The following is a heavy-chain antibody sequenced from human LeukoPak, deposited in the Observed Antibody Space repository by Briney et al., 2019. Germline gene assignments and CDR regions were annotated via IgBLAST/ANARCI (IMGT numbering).Heavy chain of an antibody. CDR2: ISYDGSNK. Sequence: GRSLRLSCAASGFTFSSYAMHWVRQAPGKGLEWVAVISYDGSNKYYADSVKGRFTISRDNSKNTLYLQMNSLRAEDTAVYYCARGNVWGSYRYTGWAFDIWGQGTMVTVSP. CDR3: ARGNVWGSYRYTGWAFDI. D-gene: IGHD3-16*02. V-gene: IGHV3-30-3*01. J-gene: IGHJ3*02. CDR1: GFTFSSYA.